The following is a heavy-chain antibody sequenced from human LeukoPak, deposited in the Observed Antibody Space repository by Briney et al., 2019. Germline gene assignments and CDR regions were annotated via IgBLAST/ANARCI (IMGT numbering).Heavy chain of an antibody. CDR3: ARDFRGSYPRPY. CDR2: INPNSGGR. CDR1: GYTFTGYY. D-gene: IGHD1-26*01. V-gene: IGHV1-2*02. J-gene: IGHJ4*02. Sequence: ASVKVSCKASGYTFTGYYMHWVRQAPGQGLEWMGWINPNSGGRNYAQKFQGRVTMTRDTSISTAYMELSRLRSDDTAVYYCARDFRGSYPRPYWGQGTLVTVSS.